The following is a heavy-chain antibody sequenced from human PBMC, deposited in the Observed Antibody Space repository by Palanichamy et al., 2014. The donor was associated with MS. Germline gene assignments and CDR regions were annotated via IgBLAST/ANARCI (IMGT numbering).Heavy chain of an antibody. CDR3: ARLERGTATAFDY. CDR1: GFTASNNY. Sequence: EVQLVESGGGLIQPGGSLRLSCAASGFTASNNYMSWVRQAPGKGLEWVSIIYSGGSTYYADSVKGRFTISRDSSKNTLYLQVNSLRAEDTAVYYCARLERGTATAFDYWGQGTLVTVSS. J-gene: IGHJ4*02. D-gene: IGHD3-16*01. V-gene: IGHV3-53*01. CDR2: IYSGGST.